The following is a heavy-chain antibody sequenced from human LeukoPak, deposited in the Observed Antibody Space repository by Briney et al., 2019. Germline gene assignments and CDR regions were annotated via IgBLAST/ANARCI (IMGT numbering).Heavy chain of an antibody. Sequence: SVKVSCKASGGTFSSYAISWVRQAPGQGLEWMGRIIPILGIANYAQEFQGRVTITTDESTSTAYMELSSLRSEDTAVYYCARCNWNDVTYYYYYMDIWGKGTTVTVSS. J-gene: IGHJ6*03. CDR2: IIPILGIA. CDR3: ARCNWNDVTYYYYYMDI. D-gene: IGHD1-1*01. CDR1: GGTFSSYA. V-gene: IGHV1-69*04.